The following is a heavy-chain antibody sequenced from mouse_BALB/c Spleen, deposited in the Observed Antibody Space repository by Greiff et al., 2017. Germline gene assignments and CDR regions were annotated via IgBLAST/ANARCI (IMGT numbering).Heavy chain of an antibody. D-gene: IGHD2-1*01. Sequence: QVQLQQSGAELMKPGASVKISCKATGYTFSSYWIEWVKQRPGHGLEWIGEILPGSGSTNYNEKFKGKATFTADTSSNTAYMQLSSLTSEDSAVYYCARGYYGNHGGLAYWGQGTLVTVSA. J-gene: IGHJ3*01. V-gene: IGHV1-9*01. CDR3: ARGYYGNHGGLAY. CDR1: GYTFSSYW. CDR2: ILPGSGST.